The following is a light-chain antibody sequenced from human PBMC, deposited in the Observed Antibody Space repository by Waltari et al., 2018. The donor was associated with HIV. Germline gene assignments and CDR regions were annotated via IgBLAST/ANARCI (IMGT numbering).Light chain of an antibody. V-gene: IGKV1-27*01. CDR2: DAS. CDR3: QKYNSAPQT. CDR1: QGMSNY. Sequence: DIQMTQSPSSMSASVGDRVTIPCRASQGMSNYLAWYQQKPGKVPKVLIYDASTLQSGAPSRFSGSGSGTDFTLTISSLQPEDVATYYCQKYNSAPQTFGQGTKVEIK. J-gene: IGKJ1*01.